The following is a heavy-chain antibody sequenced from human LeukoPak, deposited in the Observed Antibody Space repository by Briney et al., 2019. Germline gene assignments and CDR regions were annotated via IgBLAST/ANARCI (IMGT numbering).Heavy chain of an antibody. CDR3: TRRSWSSGWYYFDY. V-gene: IGHV3-49*04. D-gene: IGHD6-19*01. Sequence: PGRSLRLSCTASGFTFGDYAMSWVRQAPGKGLEWVGFIRSKAYGVTTEYAASVKGRFTISRDDSKSIAYLQMNSLKTEDTAVYYCTRRSWSSGWYYFDYWGQGTLVTVSS. J-gene: IGHJ4*02. CDR2: IRSKAYGVTT. CDR1: GFTFGDYA.